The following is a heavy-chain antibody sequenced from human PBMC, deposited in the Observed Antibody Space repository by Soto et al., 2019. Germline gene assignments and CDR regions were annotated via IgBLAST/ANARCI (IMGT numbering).Heavy chain of an antibody. CDR3: ARDKRDLRFLEWSYYFDY. CDR2: IYHSGST. Sequence: SETLSLTCAVSGGSISSGGYSWSWIRQPPGKGLEWIGYIYHSGSTYYNPSLKSRVTISVDRSKNQFSLKLSSVTAADTAVYYCARDKRDLRFLEWSYYFDYWGQGTLVTVSS. J-gene: IGHJ4*02. CDR1: GGSISSGGYS. D-gene: IGHD3-3*01. V-gene: IGHV4-30-2*01.